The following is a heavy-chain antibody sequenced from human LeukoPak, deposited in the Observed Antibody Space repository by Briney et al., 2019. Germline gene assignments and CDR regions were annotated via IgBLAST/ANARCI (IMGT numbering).Heavy chain of an antibody. CDR3: ARDVSNPRARRFDY. CDR2: IYHSGST. CDR1: GYSISSGYY. J-gene: IGHJ4*02. Sequence: PSETLSLTCTVSGYSISSGYYWGWIRQPPGKGLEWIGSIYHSGSTYYNPSLKSRVTISVDTSKNQFSLKLSSVTAADTAVYYCARDVSNPRARRFDYWGQGTLVTVSS. D-gene: IGHD4-11*01. V-gene: IGHV4-38-2*02.